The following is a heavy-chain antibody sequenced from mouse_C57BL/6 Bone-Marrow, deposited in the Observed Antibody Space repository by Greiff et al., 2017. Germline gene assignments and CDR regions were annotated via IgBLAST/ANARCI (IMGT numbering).Heavy chain of an antibody. CDR3: ARKGITTVVASDFDY. CDR1: GFSINSDCY. V-gene: IGHV3-3*01. Sequence: VQLQQSGPSLVRPSQTLSLTCTVTGFSINSDCYWIWIRQHPGNILEYIGYTFYSGITYYNPSLESRTYITRDKTKNTVSLKLSSVTTEDTATYYCARKGITTVVASDFDYWGQGTTLTVSS. J-gene: IGHJ2*01. D-gene: IGHD1-1*01. CDR2: TFYSGIT.